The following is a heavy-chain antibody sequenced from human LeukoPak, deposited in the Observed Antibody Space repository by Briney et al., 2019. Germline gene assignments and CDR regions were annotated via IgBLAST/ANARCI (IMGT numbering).Heavy chain of an antibody. CDR2: ISAYNGNT. J-gene: IGHJ5*02. V-gene: IGHV1-18*01. CDR1: GYTFTSYD. D-gene: IGHD6-13*01. CDR3: ARDPSFEIAAAGIGWFDP. Sequence: GKLSCKASGYTFTSYDISWVRQAPGQGLEWMGCISAYNGNTNYSQKLQGRVTMTTDTSTSTAYMELRSLRSDDTAVYYCARDPSFEIAAAGIGWFDPWGQGTLVTVSS.